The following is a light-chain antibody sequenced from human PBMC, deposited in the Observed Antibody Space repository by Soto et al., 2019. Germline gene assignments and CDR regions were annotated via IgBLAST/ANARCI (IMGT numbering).Light chain of an antibody. CDR3: QQYGSSGRT. J-gene: IGKJ2*01. Sequence: EIVLTQSPDTLSLSPGERATLSCRASQSVSRNYLAWYQQKPGQAPRLLIHSASNREPGIPDRFSGSGSGTDFTLTISRLEPEDFAVYYCQQYGSSGRTFGQGTKLEIK. CDR1: QSVSRNY. CDR2: SAS. V-gene: IGKV3-20*01.